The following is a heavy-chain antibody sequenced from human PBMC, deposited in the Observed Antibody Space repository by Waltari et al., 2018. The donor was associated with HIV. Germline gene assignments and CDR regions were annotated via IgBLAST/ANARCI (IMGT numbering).Heavy chain of an antibody. D-gene: IGHD4-17*01. Sequence: EVQLVESGGGLVQPGGSLRLSCAASGFTFSSYSMTWVRQAPGKGLEWVSYISSSSSTIYYADSVKGRFTISRDNAKNSLYLQMNSLRAEDTAVYYCARDSGDYVDYWGQGTLVTVSS. CDR1: GFTFSSYS. CDR3: ARDSGDYVDY. CDR2: ISSSSSTI. J-gene: IGHJ4*02. V-gene: IGHV3-48*01.